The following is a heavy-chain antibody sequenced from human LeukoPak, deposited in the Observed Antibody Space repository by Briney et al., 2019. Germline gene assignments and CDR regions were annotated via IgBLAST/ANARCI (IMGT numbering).Heavy chain of an antibody. CDR2: ISSSSSYI. J-gene: IGHJ6*02. CDR3: ARDRQSSSWTRGVDV. Sequence: PGGSLRLSCAASGFTLSSYSMNWVRQAPGKGLEWVSFISSSSSYIYYADSVKGRFTISRDNAKNSLYLQMNSLRGEDTAVYYCARDRQSSSWTRGVDVWGQGTTVTVSS. D-gene: IGHD6-13*01. V-gene: IGHV3-21*01. CDR1: GFTLSSYS.